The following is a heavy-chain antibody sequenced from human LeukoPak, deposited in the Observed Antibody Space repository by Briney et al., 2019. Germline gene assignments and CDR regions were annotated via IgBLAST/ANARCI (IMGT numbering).Heavy chain of an antibody. CDR3: ASRIPYDSSSY. J-gene: IGHJ4*02. CDR2: ISSDGSST. Sequence: GSLRLSFAASGFTFSSYWMHWVRQAPGKGLVWVSRISSDGSSTDSADSVKGRFTISRDNAKNTLYLQMNSLRAEDTAVYYCASRIPYDSSSYWGQGTLVTVSS. D-gene: IGHD3-22*01. V-gene: IGHV3-74*01. CDR1: GFTFSSYW.